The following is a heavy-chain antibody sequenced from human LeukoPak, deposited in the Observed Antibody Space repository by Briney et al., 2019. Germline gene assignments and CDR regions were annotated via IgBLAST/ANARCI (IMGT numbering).Heavy chain of an antibody. Sequence: ASVKVSCKASGYTFTSYDIYWVRQATGQGLEWMGWMNPNSGNTGYAQKFQGRVTMTRNTSISTAYMELSSLRSEDTAVYYCARETMVRGQRRKNWFDPWGQGTLVTVSS. CDR3: ARETMVRGQRRKNWFDP. D-gene: IGHD3-10*01. CDR1: GYTFTSYD. CDR2: MNPNSGNT. V-gene: IGHV1-8*01. J-gene: IGHJ5*02.